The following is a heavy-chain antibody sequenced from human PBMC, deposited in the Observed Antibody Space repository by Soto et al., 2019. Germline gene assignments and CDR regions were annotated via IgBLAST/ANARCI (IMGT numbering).Heavy chain of an antibody. Sequence: PSETLSLTCTVSGGSISSYYWSWIRQPPGKGLERIRYIYYSGSTNYNPSHKSRVTISVDTSKNQFSLKLSSVTAADTAVYYCARHSKESYNWNQPFDYYYMDVWGKGTTVTVSS. CDR2: IYYSGST. J-gene: IGHJ6*03. CDR3: ARHSKESYNWNQPFDYYYMDV. D-gene: IGHD1-20*01. V-gene: IGHV4-59*08. CDR1: GGSISSYY.